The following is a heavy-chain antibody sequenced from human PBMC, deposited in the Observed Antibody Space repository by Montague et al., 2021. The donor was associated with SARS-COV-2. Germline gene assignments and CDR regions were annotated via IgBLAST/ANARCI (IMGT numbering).Heavy chain of an antibody. CDR2: IDWDDDK. J-gene: IGHJ4*02. CDR3: AWMSYGSGMGFDY. CDR1: GFSLSTSGMC. D-gene: IGHD3-10*01. V-gene: IGHV2-70*11. Sequence: PALVKPTQTLTLTCTFSGFSLSTSGMCVSWIRQPPGKALEWLARIDWDDDKYYSTSLKTRLTISKGTSKNQVVLTMTNMDPVDTAAYYCAWMSYGSGMGFDYWGQGTLVTVSS.